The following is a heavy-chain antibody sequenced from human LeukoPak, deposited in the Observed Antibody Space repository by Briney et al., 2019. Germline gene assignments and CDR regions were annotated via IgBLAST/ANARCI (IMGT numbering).Heavy chain of an antibody. CDR3: ARSYDSSGYPFDY. V-gene: IGHV4-38-2*02. CDR1: GYSISSGYY. D-gene: IGHD3-22*01. J-gene: IGHJ4*02. CDR2: IYHSGST. Sequence: PSETLSLTCTVSGYSISSGYYWGWILQPPGKGLEWIGSIYHSGSTYYNPSLKSRVTISVDTSKNQFSLKLSSVTAADTAVYYCARSYDSSGYPFDYWGQGTLVTVSS.